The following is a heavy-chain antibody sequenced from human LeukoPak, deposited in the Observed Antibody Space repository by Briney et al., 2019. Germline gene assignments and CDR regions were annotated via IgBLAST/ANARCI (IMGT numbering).Heavy chain of an antibody. CDR3: ATGTVVTAIYYYGMDV. V-gene: IGHV3-66*01. CDR1: GFTVSSNY. D-gene: IGHD2-21*02. CDR2: IYSGGSA. Sequence: PGGSLRLSCAASGFTVSSNYMSWVRQAPGKGLQWVSVIYSGGSAYYADSVKGRFIISRDNSKNTVYLQMNSLRVEDTAVYYCATGTVVTAIYYYGMDVWGQGTTVTVPS. J-gene: IGHJ6*02.